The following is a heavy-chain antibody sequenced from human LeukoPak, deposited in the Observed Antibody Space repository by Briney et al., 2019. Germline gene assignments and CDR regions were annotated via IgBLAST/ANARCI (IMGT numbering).Heavy chain of an antibody. Sequence: GGCLRLSCAASAFIFSSYSMNWVRQAPGKGLEWVSSISSSGSYIYYADSVKGRFTISRDSAKNPLYLQMNSLRAEDTAVYYCARVVRSCSSTSYYALDDWGKGTTVTVSS. D-gene: IGHD2-2*01. V-gene: IGHV3-21*01. CDR3: ARVVRSCSSTSYYALDD. CDR2: ISSSGSYI. J-gene: IGHJ6*04. CDR1: AFIFSSYS.